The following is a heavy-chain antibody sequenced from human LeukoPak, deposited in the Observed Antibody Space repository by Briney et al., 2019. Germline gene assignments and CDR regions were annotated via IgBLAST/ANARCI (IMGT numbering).Heavy chain of an antibody. Sequence: SETLSLTCTVSGGSIMTYYWSWIRQPPGKGLEWIGYIYDSGITYYNPSLQSRVTLSIDTSNNEFSLNLTSVTAADTAMYYCARATNVDYFYYYGLDVWGRGTTVTVSS. CDR2: IYDSGIT. CDR3: ARATNVDYFYYYGLDV. V-gene: IGHV4-59*01. D-gene: IGHD1-14*01. CDR1: GGSIMTYY. J-gene: IGHJ6*02.